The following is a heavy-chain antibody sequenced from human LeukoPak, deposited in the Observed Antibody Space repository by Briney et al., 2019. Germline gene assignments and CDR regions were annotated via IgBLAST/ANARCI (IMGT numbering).Heavy chain of an antibody. CDR1: GGSFSGYY. J-gene: IGHJ4*02. Sequence: SETLSLTCPVYGGSFSGYYWSWIRQPPGKGLEWIGEINHSGSTNYNPSLKSRVTISVDTSKNQFSLKPSSVTAADTAVYYCARGHLRGCYPLNSYFDYWGQGTLVTVSS. CDR3: ARGHLRGCYPLNSYFDY. V-gene: IGHV4-34*01. CDR2: INHSGST. D-gene: IGHD2-8*01.